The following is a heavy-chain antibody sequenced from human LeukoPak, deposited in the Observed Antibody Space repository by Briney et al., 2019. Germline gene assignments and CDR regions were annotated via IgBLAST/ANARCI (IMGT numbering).Heavy chain of an antibody. CDR2: ISSSGSTI. CDR1: GFTFSSYE. J-gene: IGHJ4*02. V-gene: IGHV3-48*03. Sequence: GGSLRLSCAASGFTFSSYEMNWVRQAQGKGLEWVSYISSSGSTIYYADSVKGRFTISRDNAKNSLYLQMNSLRAEDTAVYYCARGGGSWYGIDYWGQGTLVTVSS. CDR3: ARGGGSWYGIDY. D-gene: IGHD6-13*01.